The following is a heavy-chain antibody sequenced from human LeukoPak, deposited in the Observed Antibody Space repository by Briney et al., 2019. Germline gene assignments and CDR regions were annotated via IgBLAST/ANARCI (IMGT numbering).Heavy chain of an antibody. Sequence: GRSLRLSCAASGFTFSSYTMDWVRQAPGKGLEWVARISYAGSNNYYADSVKGRFTISSDNPKNTLYLQMDSLRAEDTAVYYCAKTGLQLWLFAYWGQGTLVTVSS. J-gene: IGHJ4*02. CDR2: ISYAGSNN. V-gene: IGHV3-30-3*02. D-gene: IGHD5-18*01. CDR3: AKTGLQLWLFAY. CDR1: GFTFSSYT.